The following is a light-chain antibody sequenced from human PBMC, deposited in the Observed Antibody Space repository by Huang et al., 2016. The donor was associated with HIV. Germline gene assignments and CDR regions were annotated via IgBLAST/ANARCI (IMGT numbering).Light chain of an antibody. CDR3: QQYNNWPYT. J-gene: IGKJ2*01. CDR1: QSVSSN. Sequence: EIVMTQSPATLSVSPGERATLSCRARQSVSSNLAWHQQKPGQAPRLLIYGASPRATGIPARFSGSGSGTEFTLTITSLQSEDFAVYYCQQYNNWPYTFGQGTKLEIK. V-gene: IGKV3-15*01. CDR2: GAS.